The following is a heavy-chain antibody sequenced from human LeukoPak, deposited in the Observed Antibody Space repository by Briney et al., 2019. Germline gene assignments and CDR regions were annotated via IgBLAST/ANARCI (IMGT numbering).Heavy chain of an antibody. CDR1: GYSFTSYW. CDR2: IYPGDSDT. V-gene: IGHV5-51*01. Sequence: PGESLKISCKGSGYSFTSYWIAWVRQMPRKGLEWMGIIYPGDSDTRYSPSFQGQVTFSADKSISAAYLQWSSLKASDTAMYYCARLTTGHLDYWGQGTLVTVSS. J-gene: IGHJ4*02. CDR3: ARLTTGHLDY. D-gene: IGHD1-1*01.